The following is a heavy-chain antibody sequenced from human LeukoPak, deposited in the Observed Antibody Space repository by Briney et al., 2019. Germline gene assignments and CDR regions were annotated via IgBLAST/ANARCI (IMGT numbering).Heavy chain of an antibody. J-gene: IGHJ3*02. V-gene: IGHV3-21*01. CDR1: GFTFGSYS. D-gene: IGHD3-22*01. Sequence: GGSLRLSCAASGFTFGSYSMTWVRQAPGKGLEWVSSISSSSSYIYYADSVKGRFTISRDNAKNSLYLQMNSLRAEDMAVYYCASDPYYYDSSGYYYEGAFDIWGQGTMVTVSS. CDR2: ISSSSSYI. CDR3: ASDPYYYDSSGYYYEGAFDI.